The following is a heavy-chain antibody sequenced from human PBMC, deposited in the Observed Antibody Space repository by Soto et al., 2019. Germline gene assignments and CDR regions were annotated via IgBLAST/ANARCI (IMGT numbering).Heavy chain of an antibody. D-gene: IGHD3-16*01. CDR3: ARDATFCLDC. CDR1: GFSFSNYW. J-gene: IGHJ4*02. V-gene: IGHV3-7*03. CDR2: INRDGGER. Sequence: EVQLVESGGGLAQPGGSLRLSCAASGFSFSNYWMAWVRQAPGKGLEWVANINRDGGERYHADSVRGRFTIFRDNSESSLYLQMNRLRAEDTAVYYCARDATFCLDCWGRGTLVTVSS.